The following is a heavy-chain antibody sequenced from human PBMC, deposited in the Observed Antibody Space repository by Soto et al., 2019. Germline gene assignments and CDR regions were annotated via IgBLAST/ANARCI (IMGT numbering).Heavy chain of an antibody. Sequence: SETLSLTCTVSGGSISSADYYWSWVRQPPGKGLEWIGYIYYSGSTFFNPSLKSRVTISKDTSRNQFSLRLNSVTAADTAVYYCAREIVVTIGGMDVWGQGTTVTVSS. CDR1: GGSISSADYY. J-gene: IGHJ6*02. CDR2: IYYSGST. V-gene: IGHV4-30-4*01. CDR3: AREIVVTIGGMDV. D-gene: IGHD5-12*01.